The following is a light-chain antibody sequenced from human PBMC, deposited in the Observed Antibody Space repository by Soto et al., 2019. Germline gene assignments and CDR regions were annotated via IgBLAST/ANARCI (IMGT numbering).Light chain of an antibody. CDR3: QVWDRSTEHYV. J-gene: IGLJ1*01. V-gene: IGLV3-21*04. CDR1: NIARKS. CDR2: YDS. Sequence: SYELTQPPSVSVAPGRTATITCEGNNIARKSVHWYQQKPGQAPVLVISYDSERPSGIPERFSGSNSGNTATLTISRVEAGDEADYYCQVWDRSTEHYVFGAGTKLTVL.